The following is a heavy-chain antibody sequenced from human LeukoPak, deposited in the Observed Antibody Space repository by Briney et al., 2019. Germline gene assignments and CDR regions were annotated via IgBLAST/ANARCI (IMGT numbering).Heavy chain of an antibody. CDR3: ARGLYADDAFDI. Sequence: GGSLRLSCAASGFTFSSYAMSWVRQAPGKGLEWVSAISGSGGSTYYADSVKGRFTISRDNSKNTLYLQMNSLRAEDTAVYYCARGLYADDAFDIWGQGTMVTVSS. J-gene: IGHJ3*02. V-gene: IGHV3-23*01. CDR2: ISGSGGST. CDR1: GFTFSSYA. D-gene: IGHD2/OR15-2a*01.